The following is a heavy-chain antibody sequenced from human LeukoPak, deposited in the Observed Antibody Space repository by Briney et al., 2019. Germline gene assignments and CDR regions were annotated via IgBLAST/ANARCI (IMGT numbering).Heavy chain of an antibody. V-gene: IGHV3-74*01. CDR3: ARGRGGDFDY. J-gene: IGHJ4*02. CDR1: GFTLTSYW. Sequence: GGSLRLSCAASGFTLTSYWMHWVRQTPGKGLVWVSRINSDGSSTTYADSVKGRFTISRDNAKNTLYLQMNSLRAEDTAVYYCARGRGGDFDYWGQGTLVTVSS. CDR2: INSDGSST.